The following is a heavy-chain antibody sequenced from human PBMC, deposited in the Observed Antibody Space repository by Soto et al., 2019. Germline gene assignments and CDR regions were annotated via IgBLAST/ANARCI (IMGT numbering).Heavy chain of an antibody. V-gene: IGHV4-59*08. Sequence: SETLSLTCVVYGGSCSGYYWSWIRQPPGKGLEWIGYIYYSGSTYYNPSLKSRVTISVDTSKNQFSLKLSSVTAADTAVYYCARWLGYGPHFDYWGQGTLVTVSS. J-gene: IGHJ4*02. D-gene: IGHD5-12*01. CDR2: IYYSGST. CDR1: GGSCSGYY. CDR3: ARWLGYGPHFDY.